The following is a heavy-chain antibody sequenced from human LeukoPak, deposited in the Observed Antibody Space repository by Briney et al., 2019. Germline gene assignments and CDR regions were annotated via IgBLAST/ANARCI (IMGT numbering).Heavy chain of an antibody. V-gene: IGHV3-30*02. CDR3: AKDPLGYCTSASCRYLDS. CDR2: IWYDGSKT. CDR1: GFTFSNYG. D-gene: IGHD2-2*01. J-gene: IGHJ5*01. Sequence: GGSLRLSXAASGFTFSNYGMHWVRQAPGKGLEWVAFIWYDGSKTYHADSVKGRFTISRDNSKNTLYVQMNSLRAEDTSVFYCAKDPLGYCTSASCRYLDSWGQGTLVTVSS.